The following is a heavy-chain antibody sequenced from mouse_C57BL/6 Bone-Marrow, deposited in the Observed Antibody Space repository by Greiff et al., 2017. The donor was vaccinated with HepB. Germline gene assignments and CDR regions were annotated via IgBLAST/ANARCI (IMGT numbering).Heavy chain of an antibody. CDR3: ARGGAVFAY. Sequence: QVQLKQPGAELVMPGASVKLSCKASGYTFTSYWMHWVKQRPGQGLEWIGEIDPSDSYTNYNQKFKGKSTLTVDKSSSTAYMQLSSLTSEDSAVYYCARGGAVFAYWGQGTLGTVSA. V-gene: IGHV1-69*01. D-gene: IGHD3-3*01. J-gene: IGHJ3*01. CDR2: IDPSDSYT. CDR1: GYTFTSYW.